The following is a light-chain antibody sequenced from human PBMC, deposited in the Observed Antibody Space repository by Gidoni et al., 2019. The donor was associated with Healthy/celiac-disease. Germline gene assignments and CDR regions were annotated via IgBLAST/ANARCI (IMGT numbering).Light chain of an antibody. CDR3: MQAVQTLLT. Sequence: DIVMTQSPLSLPVTPGEPASISCRSSQSLLHSNGYNYLDWNLPKPGQSPPLLSNLGSNRASGVPDRLSGSGSGTDFTLKIRRVEAEDVGVYYCMQAVQTLLTFGGGTKVEIK. J-gene: IGKJ4*01. CDR2: LGS. CDR1: QSLLHSNGYNY. V-gene: IGKV2-28*01.